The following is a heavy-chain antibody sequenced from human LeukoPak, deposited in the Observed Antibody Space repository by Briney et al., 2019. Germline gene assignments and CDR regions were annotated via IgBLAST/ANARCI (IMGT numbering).Heavy chain of an antibody. Sequence: PSETLSLTCTVSGDCISNNIWRSWVRQPPGKGLEWIGEIFHSGSTNYDPSLKSRVTISLDKSKNQVALRVDSLTAADTAVYYCAKNAWYCLDYWGQGTLVTVSS. J-gene: IGHJ4*02. D-gene: IGHD6-13*01. CDR3: AKNAWYCLDY. CDR2: IFHSGST. CDR1: GDCISNNIW. V-gene: IGHV4-4*02.